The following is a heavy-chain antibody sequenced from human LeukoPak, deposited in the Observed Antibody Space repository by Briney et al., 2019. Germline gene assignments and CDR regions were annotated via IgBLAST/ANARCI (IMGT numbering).Heavy chain of an antibody. CDR2: ISFDGSNK. CDR3: AKSGVSDSSSWYFDY. D-gene: IGHD6-13*01. CDR1: GFTFSRYA. V-gene: IGHV3-30-3*02. Sequence: GGSLRLSCAASGFTFSRYAIHWVRQAPGMGLEWVAVISFDGSNKYYADSVKGRFTISRDNSKNTLYLQMNSLRAEDTAVYYCAKSGVSDSSSWYFDYWGQGTLVTVSS. J-gene: IGHJ4*02.